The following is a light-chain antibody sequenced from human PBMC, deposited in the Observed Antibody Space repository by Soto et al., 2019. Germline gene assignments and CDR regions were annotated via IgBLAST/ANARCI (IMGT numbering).Light chain of an antibody. V-gene: IGLV1-44*01. CDR2: GLN. Sequence: QSVLTQPPSASGTPGQRVSISCSGSSSNIGDRDVDWYQQVPGTAPKLLIYGLNQRPSGVPDRFSASKSGASASLAISGLQFEDEAVYYCSTCDDSLNGWVFGGGTKLTVL. J-gene: IGLJ3*02. CDR1: SSNIGDRD. CDR3: STCDDSLNGWV.